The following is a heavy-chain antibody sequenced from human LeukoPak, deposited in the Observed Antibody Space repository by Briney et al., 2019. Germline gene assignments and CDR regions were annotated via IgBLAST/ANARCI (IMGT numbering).Heavy chain of an antibody. J-gene: IGHJ3*02. V-gene: IGHV3-33*01. D-gene: IGHD2-2*01. CDR1: GFTFSNYA. CDR2: IWYDGINK. CDR3: ARGAMTERTFDI. Sequence: GGSLRLSCATSGFTFSNYAMHWVRQAPGKGLVWVAVIWYDGINKYYADSVKGRFTISRDNSKNTLSVQMNSLRVEDTAVYYCARGAMTERTFDIWGQGTKVTVSS.